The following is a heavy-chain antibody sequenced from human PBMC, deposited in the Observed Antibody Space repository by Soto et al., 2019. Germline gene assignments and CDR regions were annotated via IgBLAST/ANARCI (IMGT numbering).Heavy chain of an antibody. CDR3: AHSWYCSGGSCYYTYYFDY. D-gene: IGHD2-15*01. V-gene: IGHV2-5*02. CDR2: IYWDDDK. CDR1: GFSLSTSGVG. Sequence: QITLKESGPTLVKPTQTLTLTCTFSGFSLSTSGVGVGWIRQPPGKALEWLALIYWDDDKRYSPSLKSRLTITKDTSKNQVVLTMTHMDPVDTATYSCAHSWYCSGGSCYYTYYFDYWGQGTLVTVSS. J-gene: IGHJ4*02.